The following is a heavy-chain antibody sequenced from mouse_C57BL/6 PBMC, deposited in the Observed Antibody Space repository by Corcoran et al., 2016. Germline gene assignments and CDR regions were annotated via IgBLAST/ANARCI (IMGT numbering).Heavy chain of an antibody. Sequence: EVQLQQSGPELVKPGASVKIPCKASGYTFTDYNMDRVKQSHGKSLEWIGDINPNNGGTIYNQKFKGKATLTVDKSSSTAYMELLSLTSEDTAVYYCARWGTTVHRFAYCCQGTAVTVSA. J-gene: IGHJ3*01. D-gene: IGHD1-1*01. CDR2: INPNNGGT. CDR3: ARWGTTVHRFAY. V-gene: IGHV1-18*01. CDR1: GYTFTDYN.